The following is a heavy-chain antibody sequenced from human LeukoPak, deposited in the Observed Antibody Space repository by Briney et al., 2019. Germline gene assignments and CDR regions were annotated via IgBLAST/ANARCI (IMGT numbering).Heavy chain of an antibody. J-gene: IGHJ4*02. V-gene: IGHV1-69*13. CDR2: IIPIFGTA. CDR1: GYTFTDYY. D-gene: IGHD3-3*01. Sequence: SVKVSCKVSGYTFTDYYMHWVQQAPGQGLEWMGGIIPIFGTANYAQKFQGRVTITADESTSTAYMELSSLGSEDTAVYYCARAYDFWSGYSRRGIYYFDYWGQGTLVTVSS. CDR3: ARAYDFWSGYSRRGIYYFDY.